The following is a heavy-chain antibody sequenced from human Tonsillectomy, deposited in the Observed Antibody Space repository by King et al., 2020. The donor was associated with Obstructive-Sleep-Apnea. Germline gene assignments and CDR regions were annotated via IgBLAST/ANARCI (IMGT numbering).Heavy chain of an antibody. CDR2: ISYDGSTQ. Sequence: VQLVESGGGVVQPGRSLTLSCTGSGFTFNLYAMHWVRQAPGKGLEWVSFISYDGSTQYYADSVKGRFTLSRDNSKNTLYLQMDRLRTEDTAVYFCARVNPIISVTDGYFDPWGQGTLVTVSS. CDR1: GFTFNLYA. D-gene: IGHD6-25*01. CDR3: ARVNPIISVTDGYFDP. V-gene: IGHV3-30*04. J-gene: IGHJ5*02.